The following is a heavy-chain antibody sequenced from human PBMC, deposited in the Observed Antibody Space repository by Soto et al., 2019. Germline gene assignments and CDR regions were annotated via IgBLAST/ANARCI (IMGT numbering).Heavy chain of an antibody. D-gene: IGHD1-26*01. CDR3: ARHGGSYSFDY. CDR2: NSYSGST. V-gene: IGHV4-59*08. J-gene: IGHJ4*02. CDR1: GGSTSSYY. Sequence: QVQLQESGPGLVKPSETLSLTCTVTGGSTSSYYWSWLRQPPWKGLEWIGYNSYSGSTDYNPSLKSRVTLSVDTSKNQFSLKLSSATAADTAVYYCARHGGSYSFDYWGQGTLVTVSS.